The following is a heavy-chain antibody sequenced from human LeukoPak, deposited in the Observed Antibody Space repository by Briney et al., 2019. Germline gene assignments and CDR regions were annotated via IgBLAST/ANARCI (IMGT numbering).Heavy chain of an antibody. D-gene: IGHD3-3*01. CDR2: INPSGGST. Sequence: ASVKVSCKASGYTFTSYYIHWVRQAPGQGLEWMGIINPSGGSTSYAQKFQGRVTMTRDMSTSTVYMELSSLRSEDTAVYYCARGITIFGVVIPPPYFDYWGQGTLVTVSS. J-gene: IGHJ4*02. V-gene: IGHV1-46*01. CDR1: GYTFTSYY. CDR3: ARGITIFGVVIPPPYFDY.